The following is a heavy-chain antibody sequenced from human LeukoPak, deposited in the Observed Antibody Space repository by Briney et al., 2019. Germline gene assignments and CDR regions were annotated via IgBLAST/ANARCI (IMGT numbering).Heavy chain of an antibody. V-gene: IGHV4-39*01. J-gene: IGHJ4*02. CDR2: IYYSGST. CDR3: ARQSGSYGGILDN. Sequence: PSETLSLTCAVSGGSITYSHYYWGWVRQPPGKGLEWIGGIYYSGSTYYNPSLKSRVTISVDTSRNEFSLRLSSVTAADTALYFCARQSGSYGGILDNWGQGILGTVSS. D-gene: IGHD1-26*01. CDR1: GGSITYSHYY.